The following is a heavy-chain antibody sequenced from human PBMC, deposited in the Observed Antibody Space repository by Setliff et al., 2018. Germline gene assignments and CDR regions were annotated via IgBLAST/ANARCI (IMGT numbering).Heavy chain of an antibody. CDR1: GGSISSGVYY. D-gene: IGHD1-1*01. Sequence: PSETLSLTCNASGGSISSGVYYWAWIRQPPGKGLEWIGRIYYRGNTYYNASLKSRLTISVDTSKNQFSLKLRSVTAADTAVYYCARTGTYRYFDYWGQGTQVTVSS. J-gene: IGHJ4*02. CDR2: IYYRGNT. CDR3: ARTGTYRYFDY. V-gene: IGHV4-39*01.